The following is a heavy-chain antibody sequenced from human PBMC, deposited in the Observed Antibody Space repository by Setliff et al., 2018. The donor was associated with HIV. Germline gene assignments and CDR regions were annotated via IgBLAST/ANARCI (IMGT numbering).Heavy chain of an antibody. CDR1: GGSITSHY. D-gene: IGHD3-3*01. J-gene: IGHJ3*02. Sequence: SETLSLTCNVSGGSITSHYWNWITQPAGKGPEWIGSFFTSGNPNYSPPLRGRVTMSVDVSKNELSLKLISVTAADTAVYYCARGGSSPQRTILQLLQWTAALENLGRGTMVAVSS. V-gene: IGHV4-4*07. CDR2: FFTSGNP. CDR3: ARGGSSPQRTILQLLQWTAALEN.